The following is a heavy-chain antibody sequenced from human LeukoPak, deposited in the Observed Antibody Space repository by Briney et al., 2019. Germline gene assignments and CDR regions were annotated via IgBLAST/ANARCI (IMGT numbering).Heavy chain of an antibody. Sequence: GGSLRLSCAASGFIFSDYAMSWVRQAPGKGLEWVSSVGRSADSAVYTDSVQGRFTISRDNARNTLYLQMDSLRAEDTAVYYCARSGYDILTGYYNVGYYFDYWGQGTLVTVSS. CDR2: VGRSADSA. CDR3: ARSGYDILTGYYNVGYYFDY. J-gene: IGHJ4*02. CDR1: GFIFSDYA. D-gene: IGHD3-9*01. V-gene: IGHV3-23*01.